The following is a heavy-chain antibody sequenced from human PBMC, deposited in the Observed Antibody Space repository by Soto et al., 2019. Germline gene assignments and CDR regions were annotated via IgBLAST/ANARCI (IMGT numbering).Heavy chain of an antibody. CDR1: GFTFDDYA. J-gene: IGHJ5*02. CDR2: ISCNSGSI. CDR3: AKDPLAARDWFDP. Sequence: GGSLRLSCAASGFTFDDYAMHWVRQAPGKGLEWVSGISCNSGSIGYADSVKGRFTISRDNAKNSLYLQMNSLRAEDTAVYYCAKDPLAARDWFDPWGQGTLVTVSS. V-gene: IGHV3-9*01. D-gene: IGHD6-6*01.